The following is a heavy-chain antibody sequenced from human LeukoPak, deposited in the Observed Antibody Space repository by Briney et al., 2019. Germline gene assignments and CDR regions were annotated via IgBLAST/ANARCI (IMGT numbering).Heavy chain of an antibody. CDR1: GFIFSDYY. V-gene: IGHV3-11*04. CDR2: IRSSGGII. Sequence: GGSLRLSCAASGFIFSDYYMSWIRQAPGKGLEWVSYIRSSGGIIYYADSVKGRFTISRDNAKNSLFLQMNSLRADDTAVYYCARADRNYYMDVWGKGTTVTVSS. CDR3: ARADRNYYMDV. J-gene: IGHJ6*03.